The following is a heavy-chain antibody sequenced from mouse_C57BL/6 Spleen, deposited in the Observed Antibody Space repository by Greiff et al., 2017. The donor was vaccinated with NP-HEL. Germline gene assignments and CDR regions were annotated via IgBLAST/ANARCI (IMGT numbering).Heavy chain of an antibody. CDR1: GYSITSGYY. Sequence: EVKLEESGPGLVKPSQSLSLTCSVTGYSITSGYYWNWIRQFPGNKLEWMGYISYDGSNNYNPSLKNRISITRDTSKNQFFLKLNSVTTEDTATYYCASGGNLFAYWGQGTLVTVSA. J-gene: IGHJ3*01. V-gene: IGHV3-6*01. CDR3: ASGGNLFAY. D-gene: IGHD2-1*01. CDR2: ISYDGSN.